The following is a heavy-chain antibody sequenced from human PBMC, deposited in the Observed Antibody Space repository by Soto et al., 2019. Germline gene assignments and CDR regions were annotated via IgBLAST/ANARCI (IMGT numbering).Heavy chain of an antibody. J-gene: IGHJ6*03. V-gene: IGHV4-59*08. CDR2: IYYSGST. Sequence: SETLSLTCTVSGGSISSYYWSWIRQPPGKGLEWIGYIYYSGSTNYNPSLKSRVTISVDTSKNQFSLKLSSVTAADTAVYYCARHGYYYYYMDVWGKGTTVTVSS. CDR3: ARHGYYYYYMDV. CDR1: GGSISSYY.